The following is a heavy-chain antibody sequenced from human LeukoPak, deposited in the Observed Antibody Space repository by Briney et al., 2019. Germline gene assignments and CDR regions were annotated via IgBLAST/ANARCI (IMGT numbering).Heavy chain of an antibody. CDR1: GFTFSSYE. Sequence: GGSLRLSCAASGFTFSSYEMNWVRQAPGKGLEWVSYISSSGSTIYYADSVKGRFTISRDNAKNSLYLRMNSLRAEDTAVYYCARDYSSGWDLDYWGQGTLVTVSS. CDR3: ARDYSSGWDLDY. J-gene: IGHJ4*02. CDR2: ISSSGSTI. V-gene: IGHV3-48*03. D-gene: IGHD6-19*01.